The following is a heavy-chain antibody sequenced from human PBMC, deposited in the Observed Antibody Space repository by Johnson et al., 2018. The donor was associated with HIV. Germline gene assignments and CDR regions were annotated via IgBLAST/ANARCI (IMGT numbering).Heavy chain of an antibody. J-gene: IGHJ3*01. Sequence: VQLVESGGGLVQPGGSLRLSCAASGFTFSNYAMNWVRQAPGKGLEWVSAISRSGGSTYSVNSVKGRFTISRDNAKPSLYLQLSSLRAEDTAVYYCARDGQWLQSQRDAFDVWGRGTMVTVSS. D-gene: IGHD5-24*01. CDR3: ARDGQWLQSQRDAFDV. CDR2: ISRSGGST. CDR1: GFTFSNYA. V-gene: IGHV3-23*04.